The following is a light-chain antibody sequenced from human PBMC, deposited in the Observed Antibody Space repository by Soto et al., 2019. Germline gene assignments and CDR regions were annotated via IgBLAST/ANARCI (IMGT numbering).Light chain of an antibody. CDR1: QSVLYNPNNKHY. J-gene: IGKJ1*01. CDR3: HQYASSPWT. Sequence: IVMTQSPDSLTVSLGERATINCKSSQSVLYNPNNKHYLAWFQQKPGQPPKLLIYWASNRESGVPDRFSGSGSGTDFTLTISSLQAEDVAVYYCHQYASSPWTFGQGTKVEI. CDR2: WAS. V-gene: IGKV4-1*01.